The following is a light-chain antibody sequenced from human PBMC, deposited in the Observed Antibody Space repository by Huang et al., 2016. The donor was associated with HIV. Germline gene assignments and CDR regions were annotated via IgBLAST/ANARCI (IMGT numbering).Light chain of an antibody. J-gene: IGKJ2*01. V-gene: IGKV1-33*01. CDR1: QDISNY. CDR2: DAS. CDR3: QQYDNVPYT. Sequence: DIQMTQSPSSLSAFVGDRVTITCQASQDISNYLNWYQQKPGKAPKRLIYDASNLETGGPSRVSGSGSGTDFTLTINNLQPEDIATYYCQQYDNVPYTFGQGTKLEIK.